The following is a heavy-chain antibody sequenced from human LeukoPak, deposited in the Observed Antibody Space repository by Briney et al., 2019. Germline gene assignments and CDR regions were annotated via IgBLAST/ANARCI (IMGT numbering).Heavy chain of an antibody. V-gene: IGHV3-11*06. J-gene: IGHJ1*01. D-gene: IGHD2-15*01. CDR2: ISSTSSYI. CDR1: GFTFSDFY. CDR3: ARGQRGDYHH. Sequence: GGSLRLSCAASGFTFSDFYMSWIRQAPGKGLEWVSYISSTSSYINYADSVKGRFTISRDNAKNSLYLQMNSLRAEDTAVYYCARGQRGDYHHWGQGTLVTVSS.